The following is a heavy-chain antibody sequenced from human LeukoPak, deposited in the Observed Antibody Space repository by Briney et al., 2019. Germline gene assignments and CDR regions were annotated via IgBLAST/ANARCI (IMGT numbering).Heavy chain of an antibody. D-gene: IGHD5-18*01. Sequence: GGSLGLSCAASGFTFSSYSMNWVRQAPGKGLEWVSSISSSSSYIYYADSVKGRFTISRDNAKNSLYLQMNSLRAEDTAVYYCAREDTMQDKSIDYWAREPWSPSPQ. CDR1: GFTFSSYS. V-gene: IGHV3-21*01. CDR3: AREDTMQDKSIDY. J-gene: IGHJ4*02. CDR2: ISSSSSYI.